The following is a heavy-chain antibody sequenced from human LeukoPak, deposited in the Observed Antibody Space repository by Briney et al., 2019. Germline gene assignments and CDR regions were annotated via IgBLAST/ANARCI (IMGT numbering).Heavy chain of an antibody. CDR1: GFNFRYFW. Sequence: GGSLRLSCLGSGFNFRYFWMSWVRQAPGKGLEWVANINHDGRETYYADSVKGRFIISRDNAKDSLYLQMNSLGAEDAAVYYCAKGYIIAGRQWYLDLWGRGTLVGVSS. J-gene: IGHJ2*01. V-gene: IGHV3-7*01. CDR3: AKGYIIAGRQWYLDL. D-gene: IGHD6-13*01. CDR2: INHDGRET.